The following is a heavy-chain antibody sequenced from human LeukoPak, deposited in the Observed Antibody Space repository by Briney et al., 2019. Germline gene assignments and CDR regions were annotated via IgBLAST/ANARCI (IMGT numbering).Heavy chain of an antibody. D-gene: IGHD3-3*01. Sequence: GGSLRLSCAASGFTFSSYGMHWVRQAPGKGLEWVAVISYDGSNKYYADSVKGRFTVSRDNSKNTLYVQMNSLRPEDTAVYYCARASGDSFDFETPKDYYYYGVDVWGQGTAVIVSS. CDR3: ARASGDSFDFETPKDYYYYGVDV. V-gene: IGHV3-30*03. CDR2: ISYDGSNK. CDR1: GFTFSSYG. J-gene: IGHJ6*02.